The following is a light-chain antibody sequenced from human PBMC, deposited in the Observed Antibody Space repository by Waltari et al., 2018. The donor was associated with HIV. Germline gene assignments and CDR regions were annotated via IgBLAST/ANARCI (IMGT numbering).Light chain of an antibody. CDR3: ATWDDTLSGHVV. CDR2: RNN. J-gene: IGLJ2*01. Sequence: QSVLTQPPSASGTPGQRITISCSGSSSNIGSNYVYWYQQLPGPAPKLLSYRNNQRHSGVPDRFSGSKSGTSASLAISGLRSEDEADYYCATWDDTLSGHVVFGGGTNLNVL. CDR1: SSNIGSNY. V-gene: IGLV1-47*01.